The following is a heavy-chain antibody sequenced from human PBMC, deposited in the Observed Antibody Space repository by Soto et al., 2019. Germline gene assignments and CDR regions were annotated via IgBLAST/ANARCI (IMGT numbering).Heavy chain of an antibody. CDR3: ARFSALGKDYGMDV. CDR1: GDSISSSDSY. D-gene: IGHD3-3*02. CDR2: INSSGRT. Sequence: SETLSLTCSVSGDSISSSDSYWSLIRQPPGKGLEWIGYINSSGRTYYKPSLKSRVSISLDTSKNQFSLRLTSVTAADTAVYFCARFSALGKDYGMDVWGQGTTVTVSS. J-gene: IGHJ6*02. V-gene: IGHV4-30-4*01.